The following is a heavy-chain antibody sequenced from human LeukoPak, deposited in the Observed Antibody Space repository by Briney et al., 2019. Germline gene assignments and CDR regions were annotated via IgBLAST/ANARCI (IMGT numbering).Heavy chain of an antibody. D-gene: IGHD2/OR15-2a*01. CDR2: INPDSGGT. CDR1: GYAFTGYY. CDR3: ARTFYDTLDSDAFDF. Sequence: ALVKVSCRASGYAFTGYYMHWVRQAPGQGLEWMGWINPDSGGTNNAQKFQGRVTMTRDTSISTAYMELSRLRSDDTAVYYCARTFYDTLDSDAFDFWGQGTMVIVSS. V-gene: IGHV1-2*02. J-gene: IGHJ3*01.